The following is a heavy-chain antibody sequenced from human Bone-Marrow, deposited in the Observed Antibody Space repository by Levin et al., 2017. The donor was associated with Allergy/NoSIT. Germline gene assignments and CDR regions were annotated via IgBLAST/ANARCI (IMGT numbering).Heavy chain of an antibody. CDR1: GFTFSSYG. CDR3: AKDQFTGTTGLIDY. D-gene: IGHD1-7*01. J-gene: IGHJ4*02. CDR2: ISYDGSNK. Sequence: GESLKISCAASGFTFSSYGMHWVRQAPGKGLEWVAVISYDGSNKYYADSVKGRFTISRDNSKNTLYLQMNSLRAEDTAVYYCAKDQFTGTTGLIDYWGQGTLVTVSS. V-gene: IGHV3-30*18.